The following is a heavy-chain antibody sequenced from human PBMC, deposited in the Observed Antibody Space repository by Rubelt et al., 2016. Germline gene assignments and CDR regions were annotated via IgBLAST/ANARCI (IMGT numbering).Heavy chain of an antibody. CDR2: INHRGST. V-gene: IGHV4-34*01. CDR3: ARGRRGSSSWLGRDYYGMDV. J-gene: IGHJ6*02. CDR1: GGSFSGYY. Sequence: QVQLQQWGAGLLKPSETLSLTCAVYGGSFSGYYWSWIRQPPGKGLEWIGEINHRGSTNYNPSIKSRVTISVDTSKNQFSLKLSSVTAADTAVYYCARGRRGSSSWLGRDYYGMDVWGQGTTVTVSS. D-gene: IGHD6-13*01.